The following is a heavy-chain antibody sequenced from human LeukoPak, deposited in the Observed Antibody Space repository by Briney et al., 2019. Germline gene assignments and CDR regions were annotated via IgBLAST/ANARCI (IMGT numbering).Heavy chain of an antibody. Sequence: SETVSLTCAVCGGSFSVYYWMWIRQPPGKGLEWLGEINHSGSTNYNPSLKSRITISVDTSKNQFSLKLSSVTAADTAVYYCARDRGVVVPAAACDYWGQGTLVTVSS. V-gene: IGHV4-34*01. J-gene: IGHJ4*02. CDR2: INHSGST. CDR1: GGSFSVYY. CDR3: ARDRGVVVPAAACDY. D-gene: IGHD2-2*01.